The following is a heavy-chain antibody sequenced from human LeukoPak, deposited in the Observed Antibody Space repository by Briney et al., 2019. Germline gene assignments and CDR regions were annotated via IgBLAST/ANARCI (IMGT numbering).Heavy chain of an antibody. V-gene: IGHV3-21*01. D-gene: IGHD5-24*01. J-gene: IGHJ4*02. CDR1: GFTFSSYT. CDR2: ISSSSSYI. CDR3: ARDRRTMATCDY. Sequence: GGSLRLSCAASGFTFSSYTMNWVRQAPGKGLEWVSSISSSSSYIYYADSVKGRFTISRDNAKNSLYLQMNSLRAEDTAVYYCARDRRTMATCDYWGQGSLVTVSS.